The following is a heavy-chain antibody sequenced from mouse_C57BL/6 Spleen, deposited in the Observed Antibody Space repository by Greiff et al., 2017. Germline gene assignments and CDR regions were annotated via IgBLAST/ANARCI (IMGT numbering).Heavy chain of an antibody. V-gene: IGHV5-16*01. CDR3: ARGNYGSYYFDY. D-gene: IGHD2-2*01. CDR1: GFTFSDYY. CDR2: INYDGSST. J-gene: IGHJ2*01. Sequence: EVQRVESEGGLVQPGSSMKLSCTASGFTFSDYYMAWVRQVPDKGLEWVANINYDGSSTYYLDSLKSRFIISRDNAKNILYLQMSSLKSEDTATYYCARGNYGSYYFDYWGQGTTLTVSS.